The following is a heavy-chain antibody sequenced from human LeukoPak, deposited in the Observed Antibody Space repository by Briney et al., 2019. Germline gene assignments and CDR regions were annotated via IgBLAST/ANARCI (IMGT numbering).Heavy chain of an antibody. V-gene: IGHV4-59*01. CDR3: ARGSPSSGSMTFDY. CDR2: IYYSGST. J-gene: IGHJ4*02. Sequence: SETLSLTCTVSGGSISSYYWRWIRQPPGKGLEWIGYIYYSGSTNYNPSLKSRVTISVDKSKNQFSLKLSSVTAADTAVYYCARGSPSSGSMTFDYWGQGTLVTVSS. D-gene: IGHD6-19*01. CDR1: GGSISSYY.